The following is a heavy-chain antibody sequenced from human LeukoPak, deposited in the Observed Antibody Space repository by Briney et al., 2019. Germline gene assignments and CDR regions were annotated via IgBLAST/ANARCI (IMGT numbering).Heavy chain of an antibody. V-gene: IGHV3-30*18. CDR1: GFTFSSYG. CDR2: ISYDGSNK. D-gene: IGHD6-19*01. CDR3: AKSLRGGWPIRSTYYYYYYMDV. Sequence: GRSLRLSCAASGFTFSSYGMHWVRQAPGKGLEWVAVISYDGSNKYYADSVKGRFTISRDNSKNTLYLQMNSLRAEDTAVYYCAKSLRGGWPIRSTYYYYYYMDVWGKGTTVTVSS. J-gene: IGHJ6*03.